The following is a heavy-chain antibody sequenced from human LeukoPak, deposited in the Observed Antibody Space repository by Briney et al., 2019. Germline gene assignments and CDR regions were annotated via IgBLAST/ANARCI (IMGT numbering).Heavy chain of an antibody. Sequence: GRSLRLSCAASGFTFSDYYMSWIRQAPGKGLEWVSYISSSSSYTNYADSVKGRFTISRDNAKNPLYLQMNSLRAEDTAVYYCARDRYYGSGRWGRGTLVTVSS. J-gene: IGHJ2*01. CDR1: GFTFSDYY. CDR2: ISSSSSYT. V-gene: IGHV3-11*05. CDR3: ARDRYYGSGR. D-gene: IGHD3-10*01.